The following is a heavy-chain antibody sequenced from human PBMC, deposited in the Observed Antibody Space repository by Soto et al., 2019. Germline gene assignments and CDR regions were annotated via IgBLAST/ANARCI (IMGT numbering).Heavy chain of an antibody. D-gene: IGHD4-17*01. Sequence: QVQLVESGGGVVQPGRSLRLSCAASGFTFSSYGMHWVRQAPGKGLEWVAVIWYDGSNKYYADSVKGRFTISRDNSKNTLYLQMNSLRAEDTAVYYCARDSTVTTDLVDYWGQGTLVTVSS. V-gene: IGHV3-33*01. CDR2: IWYDGSNK. CDR3: ARDSTVTTDLVDY. CDR1: GFTFSSYG. J-gene: IGHJ4*02.